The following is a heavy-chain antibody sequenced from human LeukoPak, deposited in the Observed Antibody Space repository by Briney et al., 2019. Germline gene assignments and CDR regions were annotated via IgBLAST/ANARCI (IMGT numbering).Heavy chain of an antibody. V-gene: IGHV3-21*01. D-gene: IGHD6-19*01. J-gene: IGHJ4*02. Sequence: GGSLRLSCAASGFTFSSYSMNWVRQAPGKGLEWVSSISSSSSYIYYADSVKGRFTISRDNAKNSLYLQMNSLRAEDTAVYYCARSPGGQWLVKDHHFFDYWGQGTLVTVSS. CDR2: ISSSSSYI. CDR3: ARSPGGQWLVKDHHFFDY. CDR1: GFTFSSYS.